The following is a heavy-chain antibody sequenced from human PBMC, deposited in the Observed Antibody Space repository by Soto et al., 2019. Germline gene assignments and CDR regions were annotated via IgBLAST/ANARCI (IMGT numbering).Heavy chain of an antibody. J-gene: IGHJ6*03. CDR2: IYYSGST. D-gene: IGHD3-3*01. Sequence: SETLSLTCTVSGGSISSYYWSWIRQPPGKGLEWIGYIYYSGSTNYNPSLKSRVTISVDTSKNQFSLKLSSVTAADTAVYYCARVDYDFWSGYPPHYMDVWGKGTTVTVSS. CDR1: GGSISSYY. V-gene: IGHV4-59*01. CDR3: ARVDYDFWSGYPPHYMDV.